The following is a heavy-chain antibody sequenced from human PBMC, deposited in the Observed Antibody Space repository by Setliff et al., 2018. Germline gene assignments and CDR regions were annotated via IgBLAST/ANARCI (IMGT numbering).Heavy chain of an antibody. CDR2: MYYSGST. CDR1: GGSISSGSYY. J-gene: IGHJ4*02. V-gene: IGHV4-39*07. CDR3: ARFGPLGLTGDWAFDS. D-gene: IGHD7-27*01. Sequence: SETLSLTCTVSGGSISSGSYYWGWIRQSPGKGLEWIGSMYYSGSTYYNPSLKGRVTLSVDTTKNQFSLKLNSVTAADTAVYFCARFGPLGLTGDWAFDSWGQGTLVTVSS.